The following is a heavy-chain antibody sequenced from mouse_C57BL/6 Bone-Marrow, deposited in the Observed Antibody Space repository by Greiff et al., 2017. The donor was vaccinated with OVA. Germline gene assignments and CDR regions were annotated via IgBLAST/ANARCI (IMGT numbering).Heavy chain of an antibody. CDR1: GYTFTSYG. V-gene: IGHV1-81*01. D-gene: IGHD2-4*01. CDR2: IYPRSGNT. J-gene: IGHJ2*01. CDR3: ARSDDYGG. Sequence: VQLQESGAELARPGASVKLSCKASGYTFTSYGISWVKQRTGQGLEWIGEIYPRSGNTYYNEKFKGKATLTAGKSSSTAYMELRSLTSEDSAVYFCARSDDYGGWGQGTTLTVSS.